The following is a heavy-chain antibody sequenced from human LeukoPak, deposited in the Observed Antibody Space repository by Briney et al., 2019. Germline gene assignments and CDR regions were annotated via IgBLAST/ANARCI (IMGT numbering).Heavy chain of an antibody. D-gene: IGHD2-21*02. CDR2: INSDGSST. CDR3: ARSSRGDAINFDY. J-gene: IGHJ4*02. V-gene: IGHV3-74*01. Sequence: GSLRLSFSASGFTFSNYWMERVRQTPGEGLVWVSRINSDGSSTTYADSVKGRFTISRDNAKNTLYLQMNSLRAEDAAVYYCARSSRGDAINFDYWGQGTLVTVSS. CDR1: GFTFSNYW.